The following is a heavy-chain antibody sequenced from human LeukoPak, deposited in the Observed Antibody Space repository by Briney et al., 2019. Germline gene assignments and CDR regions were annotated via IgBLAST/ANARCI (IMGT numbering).Heavy chain of an antibody. Sequence: GGSLRLSCTASGFTLSSYAMSWVRQAPGKGLEWVAVIWYDGTNKYYADSVKGRFTISRDNSKNTLYLQMNSLRAEDTAVYYCARDRVGGGNFPDYWGQGTLVTVSS. CDR3: ARDRVGGGNFPDY. D-gene: IGHD3-10*01. J-gene: IGHJ4*02. CDR1: GFTLSSYA. CDR2: IWYDGTNK. V-gene: IGHV3-33*08.